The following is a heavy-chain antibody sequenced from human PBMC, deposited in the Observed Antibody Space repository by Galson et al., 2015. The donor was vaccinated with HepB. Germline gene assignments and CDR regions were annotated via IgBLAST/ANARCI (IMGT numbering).Heavy chain of an antibody. V-gene: IGHV3-30*18. CDR2: ISYDGSNK. D-gene: IGHD4-17*01. Sequence: SLRLSCAASGFTFSSYVMHWVRQAPGKGLEWVAVISYDGSNKYYADSVKGRFTISRDNSKNTLYLQMNSLRAEDTAVYYCAKEGTVTRDVDYWGQGTLVTVSS. CDR1: GFTFSSYV. J-gene: IGHJ4*02. CDR3: AKEGTVTRDVDY.